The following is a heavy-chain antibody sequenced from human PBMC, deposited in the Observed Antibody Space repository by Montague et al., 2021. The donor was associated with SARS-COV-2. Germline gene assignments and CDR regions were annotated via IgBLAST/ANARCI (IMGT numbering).Heavy chain of an antibody. D-gene: IGHD3-9*01. CDR3: VRIRDYDILTGSYSGFDY. CDR2: IDWDDDK. CDR1: GFSLSTSGMC. Sequence: PALVKPTQTLTLTCTFSGFSLSTSGMCVSWIRQPPGKALEWLALIDWDDDKYYSTSLKTRLTISKDTSKNQVVLTMTNMDPVDTATYYCVRIRDYDILTGSYSGFDYGGQGTLVTVSS. J-gene: IGHJ4*02. V-gene: IGHV2-70*01.